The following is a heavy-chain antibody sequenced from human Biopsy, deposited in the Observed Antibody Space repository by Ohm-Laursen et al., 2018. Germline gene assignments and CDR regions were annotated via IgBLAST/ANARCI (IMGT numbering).Heavy chain of an antibody. CDR1: VGSFSGYY. CDR2: INHSGST. CDR3: ARAGTAINGNSLGFDP. Sequence: TLSLTCAVYVGSFSGYYWTWIRQPPGQGLEWIGDINHSGSTNYNPSLKSRVSISVDTSTNQFSLKLNSVTAAATAVYYCARAGTAINGNSLGFDPWGQGTLVTVSS. D-gene: IGHD1-20*01. J-gene: IGHJ5*02. V-gene: IGHV4-34*01.